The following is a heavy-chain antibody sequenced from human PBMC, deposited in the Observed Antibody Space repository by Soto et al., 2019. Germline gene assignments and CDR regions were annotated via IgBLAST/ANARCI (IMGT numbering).Heavy chain of an antibody. D-gene: IGHD2-2*01. J-gene: IGHJ4*02. V-gene: IGHV3-74*01. CDR1: GFTFSSHW. CDR3: ARGVPNCSSSSCYFDF. CDR2: ISGDGRTT. Sequence: EVQLVESGGGLVQPGGSLILSCAASGFTFSSHWMNWVRQGPGKGLVWVSRISGDGRTTSHADSVKGRFTISRDNAKNTLYLQMNSLRVEDTAVYYCARGVPNCSSSSCYFDFWGQGILVTVSS.